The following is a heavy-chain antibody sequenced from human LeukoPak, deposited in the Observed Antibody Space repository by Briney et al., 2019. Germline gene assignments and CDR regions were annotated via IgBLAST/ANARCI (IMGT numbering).Heavy chain of an antibody. J-gene: IGHJ3*02. CDR1: GFTFSNAW. CDR3: TTEYCSSTSCYHPGGLDAFDI. D-gene: IGHD2-2*01. V-gene: IGHV3-15*01. CDR2: IKSKTDGGTT. Sequence: GGSLRLSCAASGFTFSNAWMSWVRQAPGKGLEWVGRIKSKTDGGTTDYAAPVKGRFTISRDDSKNTLYLQMNSLKTEDTAVYYCTTEYCSSTSCYHPGGLDAFDIWGQGTMVTVSS.